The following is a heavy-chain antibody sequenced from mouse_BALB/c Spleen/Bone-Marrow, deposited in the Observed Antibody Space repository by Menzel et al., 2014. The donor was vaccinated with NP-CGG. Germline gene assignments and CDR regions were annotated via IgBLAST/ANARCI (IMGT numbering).Heavy chain of an antibody. CDR2: IDPANGNT. J-gene: IGHJ2*01. CDR1: GFNIKDTY. D-gene: IGHD2-4*01. CDR3: ASYDYGYYFDY. V-gene: IGHV14-3*02. Sequence: VQLQQPGAELVKPGASVKLSCTASGFNIKDTYMHWVKQRPEQGLEWIGRIDPANGNTKYDPKFQGKATITADTSSNTAYLQLSSLTSEDTAVYYGASYDYGYYFDYWGQGTTLTVSS.